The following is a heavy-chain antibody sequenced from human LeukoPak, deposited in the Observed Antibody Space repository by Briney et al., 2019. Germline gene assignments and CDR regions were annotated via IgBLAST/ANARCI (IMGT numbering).Heavy chain of an antibody. CDR3: AQDANDFGDSYFDS. V-gene: IGHV3-33*03. D-gene: IGHD4-17*01. Sequence: GGSLRLSCVASGFTFINFGMHWVRQTPGNGLEWVAVIWSYGSHKYYDDSVKGRFTISRDNSQNTVYLQMNSLRAADTSIYFCAQDANDFGDSYFDSWGQGTLVTVSS. CDR1: GFTFINFG. CDR2: IWSYGSHK. J-gene: IGHJ5*01.